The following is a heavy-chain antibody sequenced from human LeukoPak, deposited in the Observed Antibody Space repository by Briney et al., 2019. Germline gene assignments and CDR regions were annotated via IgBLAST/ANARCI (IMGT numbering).Heavy chain of an antibody. CDR1: GFTFSNYA. V-gene: IGHV3-66*01. D-gene: IGHD3-22*01. CDR2: IYSGGST. J-gene: IGHJ5*02. CDR3: ASLDSSGYRPFDP. Sequence: TGGSLRLSCAASGFTFSNYAMSWVRQAPGKGLEWVSVIYSGGSTYYADPVKGRFTISRDNSKNTLYLQMNSLRAEDTAVYYCASLDSSGYRPFDPWGQGTLVTVSS.